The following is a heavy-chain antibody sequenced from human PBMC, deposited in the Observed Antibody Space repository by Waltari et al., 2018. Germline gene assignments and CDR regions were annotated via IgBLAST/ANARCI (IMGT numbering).Heavy chain of an antibody. CDR1: GFTFSSYG. CDR2: IWYDGSNK. D-gene: IGHD1-7*01. V-gene: IGHV3-33*01. CDR3: ARDDWNSESYFDY. J-gene: IGHJ4*02. Sequence: QVQLVESGGGVVQPGRSLRLSCAASGFTFSSYGMPWVRQAPGKGLEWVAVIWYDGSNKYYADSVKGRFTISRDNSKNTLYLQMNSLRAEDTAVYYCARDDWNSESYFDYWGQGTLVTVSS.